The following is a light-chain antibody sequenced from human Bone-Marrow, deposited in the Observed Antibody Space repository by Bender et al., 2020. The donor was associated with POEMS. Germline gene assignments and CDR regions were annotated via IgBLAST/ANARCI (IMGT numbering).Light chain of an antibody. V-gene: IGLV1-36*01. Sequence: QSVLTQPPSASGTPGQRVTISCSGSSSNIGSNDIYWYQQLPGEAPKLLIYYDDLLTPGVSDRFSASKSGTSASLAISELQSEDEALYYCSAWDDSLSGWVFGGGTKLTVL. CDR3: SAWDDSLSGWV. CDR1: SSNIGSND. J-gene: IGLJ3*02. CDR2: YDD.